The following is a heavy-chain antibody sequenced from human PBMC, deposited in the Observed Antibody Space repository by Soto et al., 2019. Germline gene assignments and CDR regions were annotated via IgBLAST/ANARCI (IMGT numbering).Heavy chain of an antibody. Sequence: ASVKVSCKASGYTFTSYYMHWVRQAPGQGLEWMGIINPSGGSTSYAQKFQGRVTMTRDTSTSTVYMELSSLRSEDTAVYYCAGYCSGGSCHRFPLWYWGREPWSPSPQ. CDR3: AGYCSGGSCHRFPLWY. V-gene: IGHV1-46*03. CDR1: GYTFTSYY. J-gene: IGHJ4*02. D-gene: IGHD2-15*01. CDR2: INPSGGST.